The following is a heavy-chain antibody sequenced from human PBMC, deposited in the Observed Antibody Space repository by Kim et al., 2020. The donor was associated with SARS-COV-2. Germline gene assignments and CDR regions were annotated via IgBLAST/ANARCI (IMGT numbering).Heavy chain of an antibody. J-gene: IGHJ3*02. CDR2: IYYSGST. D-gene: IGHD3-9*01. V-gene: IGHV4-39*01. CDR1: GGSISSSSYY. Sequence: SETLSLTCTVSGGSISSSSYYWGWIRQPPGKGLEWIGSIYYSGSTYYNPSLKSRVTISVDTSKNQFSLKLSSVTAADTAVYYCASRFGQLRYFDWLLSEYHAFDIWGQGTMVTVSS. CDR3: ASRFGQLRYFDWLLSEYHAFDI.